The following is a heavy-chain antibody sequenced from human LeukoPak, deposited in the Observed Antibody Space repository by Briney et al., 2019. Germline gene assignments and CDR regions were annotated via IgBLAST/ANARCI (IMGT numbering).Heavy chain of an antibody. J-gene: IGHJ4*02. CDR1: EYPFINYY. V-gene: IGHV1-46*01. Sequence: GASVKVSCKASEYPFINYYMHWVRQAPGQGLEWMGIINLSGGGTSHAQKFQDRATMNRDTSTTTVYMELSSLRSEDTAVYYCAGSSVERQQLARFDYWGQGTLVTVSS. D-gene: IGHD6-13*01. CDR3: AGSSVERQQLARFDY. CDR2: INLSGGGT.